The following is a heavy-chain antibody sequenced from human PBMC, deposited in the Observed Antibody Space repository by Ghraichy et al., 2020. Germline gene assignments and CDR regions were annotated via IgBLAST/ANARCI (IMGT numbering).Heavy chain of an antibody. J-gene: IGHJ4*02. V-gene: IGHV3-15*01. CDR1: GFTFSNAW. CDR2: IKSKTDGGTT. CDR3: TTLTDGYNYYFDY. D-gene: IGHD5-24*01. Sequence: GGSLRLSCAASGFTFSNAWMSWVRQAPGKGLEWVGRIKSKTDGGTTDYAAPVKGRFTISRDDSKNTLYLQMNSLKTEDTAVYYCTTLTDGYNYYFDYWGQGTLVTVSS.